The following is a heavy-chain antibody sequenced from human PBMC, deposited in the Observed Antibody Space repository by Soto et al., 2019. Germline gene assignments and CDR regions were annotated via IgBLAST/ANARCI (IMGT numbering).Heavy chain of an antibody. Sequence: ASVKVSCKASGGTFSSYAISWVRQAPGQGLEWMGGIIPIFGTANYAQKFQGRVTITADESTSTAYMELSSLRSEDTAVYYCARERDDIVVVPAASLYYFDYWGQGTLVTVSS. D-gene: IGHD2-2*01. CDR1: GGTFSSYA. CDR3: ARERDDIVVVPAASLYYFDY. CDR2: IIPIFGTA. V-gene: IGHV1-69*13. J-gene: IGHJ4*02.